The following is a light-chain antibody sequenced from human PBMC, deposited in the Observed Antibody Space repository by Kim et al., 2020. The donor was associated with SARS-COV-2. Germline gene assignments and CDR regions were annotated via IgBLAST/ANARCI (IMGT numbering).Light chain of an antibody. CDR2: WAS. J-gene: IGKJ4*01. CDR1: QSVLYSSNNKNF. V-gene: IGKV4-1*01. CDR3: QQYYSPPLT. Sequence: DIVMTQSPDSLAVSLGERATINCKSSQSVLYSSNNKNFLAWYQQKPGQPPKLLIYWASTRESGVPDRFSGSGSGTDFTLTISSLQAEDVAVYYCQQYYSPPLTFGGGTKLEI.